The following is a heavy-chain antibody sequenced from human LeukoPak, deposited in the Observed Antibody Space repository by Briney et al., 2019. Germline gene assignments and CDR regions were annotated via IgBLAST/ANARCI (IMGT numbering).Heavy chain of an antibody. Sequence: GGSLRLSCAASGFTFSSYAMSWDRQAPGKGLEWVSAISGSGGSTYYADSVKGRFTISRDNSKNTLYLQMNSLRAEDTAVYYCAKDGTMVRGVIRYYYYYGMDVWGQGTTVTVSS. D-gene: IGHD3-10*01. J-gene: IGHJ6*02. V-gene: IGHV3-23*01. CDR3: AKDGTMVRGVIRYYYYYGMDV. CDR2: ISGSGGST. CDR1: GFTFSSYA.